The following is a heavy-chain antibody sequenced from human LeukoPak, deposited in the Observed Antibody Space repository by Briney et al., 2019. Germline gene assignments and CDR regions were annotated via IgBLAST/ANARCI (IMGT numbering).Heavy chain of an antibody. CDR2: TYYRSKWHN. J-gene: IGHJ3*02. Sequence: SQTLSLTCTISGDSVSSTSGAWNWIRQSPSRGLEWLGRTYYRSKWHNDYAVSVKSRITINPDTSKNQFSLQLDSVTAADTAVYYCAKSNGYGLIDIWGQGTMVTVSS. V-gene: IGHV6-1*01. CDR3: AKSNGYGLIDI. D-gene: IGHD3-10*01. CDR1: GDSVSSTSGA.